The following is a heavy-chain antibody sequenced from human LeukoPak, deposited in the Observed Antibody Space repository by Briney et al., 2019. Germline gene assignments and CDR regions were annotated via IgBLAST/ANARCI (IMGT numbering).Heavy chain of an antibody. V-gene: IGHV3-74*01. D-gene: IGHD4-17*01. J-gene: IGHJ5*02. CDR2: INSDGSST. Sequence: PEGSLRLSCAASGFTFSSYWMHWVRQAPGEGLVWVSRINSDGSSTSYADSVKGRFTISRHNAKNTLYLQMNSLRAEDTAVYYCARVYGDYRWGQGTLVTVSS. CDR3: ARVYGDYR. CDR1: GFTFSSYW.